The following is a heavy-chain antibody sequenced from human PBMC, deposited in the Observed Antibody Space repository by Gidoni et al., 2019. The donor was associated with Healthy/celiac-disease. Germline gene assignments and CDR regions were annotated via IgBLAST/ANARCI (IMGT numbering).Heavy chain of an antibody. CDR3: AKDQGDSGSYPSYYYYGMDV. Sequence: QVQLVESGGGVVQPGRSLRLSCAASGFTFSSYGMPWVRQAPGKGLEWLAVISYDGSNKYYADSVKGRFTISRDNSKNTLYLQMNSLRAEDTAVYYCAKDQGDSGSYPSYYYYGMDVWGQGTTVTVSS. CDR1: GFTFSSYG. V-gene: IGHV3-30*18. CDR2: ISYDGSNK. J-gene: IGHJ6*02. D-gene: IGHD1-26*01.